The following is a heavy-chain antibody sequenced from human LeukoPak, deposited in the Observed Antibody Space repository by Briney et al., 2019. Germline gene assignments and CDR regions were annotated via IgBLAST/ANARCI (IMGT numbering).Heavy chain of an antibody. CDR1: GFTFSSYW. V-gene: IGHV3-74*01. CDR3: ARPYGDHPGWFDP. CDR2: INTDGSST. D-gene: IGHD4-17*01. J-gene: IGHJ5*02. Sequence: GGSLRLSCAASGFTFSSYWMHWVRHAPGKGLVWVSRINTDGSSTSYADSVKGRFTISRDNAKNTLYLQMNSLRAEDTAVYYCARPYGDHPGWFDPWGQGTLVTVSS.